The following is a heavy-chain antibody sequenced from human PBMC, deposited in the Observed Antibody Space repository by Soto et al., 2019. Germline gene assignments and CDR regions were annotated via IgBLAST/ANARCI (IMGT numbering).Heavy chain of an antibody. CDR3: ARCPGGWYFTGRFTNYHYGMDV. Sequence: QVQLQQWGAGLLKPSETLSLTCAVYGGSFSGYYWSWIRQPPGKGLEWLGEINHSGSTNYNPSLTSRVTISVDTAKNQFALKLSSVTAADTAVYYCARCPGGWYFTGRFTNYHYGMDVWGQGTTVTVSS. D-gene: IGHD6-19*01. J-gene: IGHJ6*02. CDR2: INHSGST. CDR1: GGSFSGYY. V-gene: IGHV4-34*01.